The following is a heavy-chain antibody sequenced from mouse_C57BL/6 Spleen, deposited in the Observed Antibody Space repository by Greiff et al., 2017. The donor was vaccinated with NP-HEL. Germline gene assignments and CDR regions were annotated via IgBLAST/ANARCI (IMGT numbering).Heavy chain of an antibody. D-gene: IGHD1-1*01. J-gene: IGHJ4*01. Sequence: DVQLQESGPGLVKPSQSLSLTCSVTGYSITSGYYWNWIRQFPGNKLEWMGYISYDGSNNYNPSLKNRISITRDTSKNQFFQKLKSVTTEDTATYYCARGGTTVVAPYYAMDYWGQGTSVTVSS. V-gene: IGHV3-6*01. CDR3: ARGGTTVVAPYYAMDY. CDR1: GYSITSGYY. CDR2: ISYDGSN.